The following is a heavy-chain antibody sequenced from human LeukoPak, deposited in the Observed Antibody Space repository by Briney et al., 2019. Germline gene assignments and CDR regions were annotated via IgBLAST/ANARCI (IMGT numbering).Heavy chain of an antibody. CDR3: ARGHIEILRYFDWLPKPCYFDY. V-gene: IGHV4-34*01. J-gene: IGHJ4*02. CDR2: INHSGST. D-gene: IGHD3-9*01. Sequence: PSETLSLTCTVSGGSISSYYWSWIRQPPGKGLEWIGEINHSGSTNYNPSLKSRVTISVDTSKNQFSLKLSSVTAADTAVYYCARGHIEILRYFDWLPKPCYFDYWGQGTLVTVSS. CDR1: GGSISSYY.